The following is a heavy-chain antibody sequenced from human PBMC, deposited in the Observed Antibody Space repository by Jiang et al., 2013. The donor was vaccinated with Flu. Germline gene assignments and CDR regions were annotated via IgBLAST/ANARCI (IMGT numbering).Heavy chain of an antibody. CDR2: INHSGST. CDR3: AGYVDDRGFDP. CDR1: GGSFSGYY. Sequence: GLVKPSETLSLTCAVYGGSFSGYYWSWIRQPPGKGLEWIGEINHSGSTNYNPSLKSRVTISVDTSKNQSSLKLSSVTAADTAVYYCAGYVDDRGFDPWGQGTLVTVSS. D-gene: IGHD3-22*01. J-gene: IGHJ5*02. V-gene: IGHV4-34*01.